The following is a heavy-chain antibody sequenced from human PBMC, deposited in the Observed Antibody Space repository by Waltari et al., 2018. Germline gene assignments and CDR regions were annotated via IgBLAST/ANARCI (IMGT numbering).Heavy chain of an antibody. CDR1: GFTFSSYS. CDR2: ISSSSSYI. D-gene: IGHD3-10*01. J-gene: IGHJ4*02. V-gene: IGHV3-21*01. Sequence: EVQLVESWGGLVKPGGSLRLSCAASGFTFSSYSMNWVRQAPGKGLEWVSSISSSSSYIYYADSVKGRFTISRDNAKNSLYLQMNSLRAEDTAVYYCAGSKPGSGSYYNYWGQGTLVTVSS. CDR3: AGSKPGSGSYYNY.